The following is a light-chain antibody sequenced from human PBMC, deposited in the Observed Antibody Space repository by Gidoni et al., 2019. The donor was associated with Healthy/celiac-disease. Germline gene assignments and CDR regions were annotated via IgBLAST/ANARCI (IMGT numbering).Light chain of an antibody. Sequence: DIQMTQSPSSLSASVGDRVCITCRASQSISSYLNWYQQKPGKAPKLLIYAASSLQSGVPSRFSGSGSGTDFTLTISSLQPEDFATYYCQQSYSTPHTFGQXTKLEIK. J-gene: IGKJ2*01. CDR1: QSISSY. V-gene: IGKV1-39*01. CDR3: QQSYSTPHT. CDR2: AAS.